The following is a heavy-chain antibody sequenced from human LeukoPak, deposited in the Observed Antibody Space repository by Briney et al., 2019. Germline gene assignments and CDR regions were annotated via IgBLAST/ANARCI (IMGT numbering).Heavy chain of an antibody. CDR2: IRGSGDST. Sequence: PPGGSLRLSCAASGFPFSAYAMSWVRQAPGKGLEWVSGIRGSGDSTYYAESVKGRFTIYRDNSKNTLYLQMNSLRAEDTALYYCAKDLSSGTGRGFDYWGQGTLVTVSS. J-gene: IGHJ4*02. V-gene: IGHV3-23*01. CDR3: AKDLSSGTGRGFDY. CDR1: GFPFSAYA. D-gene: IGHD3/OR15-3a*01.